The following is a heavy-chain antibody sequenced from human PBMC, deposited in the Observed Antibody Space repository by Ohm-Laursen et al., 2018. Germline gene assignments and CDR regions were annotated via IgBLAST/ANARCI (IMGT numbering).Heavy chain of an antibody. Sequence: GTLSLTCTVSGGSISSYYWSWIRQPPGKGLEWIGYIYYSGSTNYNPSLKSRVTISVDTSKNQFSLKLGSVTAADTAVYYCAREGVVPAAPYGMDVWGQGTTVTVSS. CDR2: IYYSGST. CDR3: AREGVVPAAPYGMDV. V-gene: IGHV4-59*01. CDR1: GGSISSYY. D-gene: IGHD2-2*01. J-gene: IGHJ6*02.